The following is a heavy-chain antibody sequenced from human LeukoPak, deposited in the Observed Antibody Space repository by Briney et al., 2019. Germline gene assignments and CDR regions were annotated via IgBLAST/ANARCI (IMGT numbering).Heavy chain of an antibody. CDR1: GFIFSSYW. CDR3: ARGNWAPFDH. V-gene: IGHV3-7*01. CDR2: IIQDGSDS. D-gene: IGHD7-27*01. J-gene: IGHJ4*02. Sequence: GGSLRLSCTASGFIFSSYWMTWIRQAPGKGLEWVAIIIQDGSDSYYMDSVKGRFTISRDNAKNSLYLQMNSLRVEDTAVYYCARGNWAPFDHWGQGTLVTVSS.